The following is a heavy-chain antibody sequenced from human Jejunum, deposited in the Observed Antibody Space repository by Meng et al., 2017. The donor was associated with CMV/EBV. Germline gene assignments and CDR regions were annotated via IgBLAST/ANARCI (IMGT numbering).Heavy chain of an antibody. J-gene: IGHJ1*01. Sequence: SGFSFSSYARSWFRQAPGKCLEWISAVSGSGDSTFYADSVKGRFTISRDNSKSTMHLQMNSLRAEDTAVYYCAKDLVWTYDSTTPKEYWGQGTLVTVSS. D-gene: IGHD2/OR15-2a*01. CDR3: AKDLVWTYDSTTPKEY. CDR1: GFSFSSYA. V-gene: IGHV3-23*01. CDR2: VSGSGDST.